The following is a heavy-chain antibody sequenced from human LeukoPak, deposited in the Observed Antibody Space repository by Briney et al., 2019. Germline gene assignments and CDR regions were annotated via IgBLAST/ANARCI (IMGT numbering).Heavy chain of an antibody. CDR3: ARDFFSVYRTADTAIMPKYFQH. CDR2: ISYDGSNK. CDR1: GFTFSSYA. D-gene: IGHD5-18*01. Sequence: PGGSLRLSCAASGFTFSSYAMHWVRQAPGKGLEWVAVISYDGSNKYYADSVKGRFTISRDNSKNTLYLQMNSLRAEDTAVYYCARDFFSVYRTADTAIMPKYFQHWGQGTLVTVSS. V-gene: IGHV3-30-3*01. J-gene: IGHJ1*01.